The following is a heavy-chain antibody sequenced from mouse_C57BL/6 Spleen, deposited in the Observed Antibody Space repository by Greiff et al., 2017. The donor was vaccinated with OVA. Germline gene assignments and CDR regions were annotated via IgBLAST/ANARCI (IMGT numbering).Heavy chain of an antibody. CDR2: ILPGSGST. V-gene: IGHV1-9*01. J-gene: IGHJ3*01. CDR3: ASQYGNYVRFAY. D-gene: IGHD2-1*01. CDR1: GYTFTGYW. Sequence: QVQLQQSGAELMTPGASVQLSCKATGYTFTGYWIEWVKQRPGHGLEWIGEILPGSGSTNYNEKFKGKATFTADASSNTAYMQLSSLTTEDSAIYYCASQYGNYVRFAYWGQGTLVTVSA.